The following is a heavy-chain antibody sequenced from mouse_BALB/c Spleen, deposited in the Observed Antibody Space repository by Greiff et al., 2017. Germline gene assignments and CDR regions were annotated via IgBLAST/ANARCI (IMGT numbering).Heavy chain of an antibody. V-gene: IGHV5-6-5*01. CDR3: ARGGYYGSSLFAY. D-gene: IGHD1-1*01. Sequence: EVQRVESGGGLVKPGGSLKLSCAASGFTFSSYAMSWVRQTPEKRLEWVASISSGGSTYYPDSVKGRFTISRDNARNILYLQMSSLKSEDTAMYYCARGGYYGSSLFAYWGQGTLVTVSA. CDR1: GFTFSSYA. J-gene: IGHJ3*01. CDR2: ISSGGST.